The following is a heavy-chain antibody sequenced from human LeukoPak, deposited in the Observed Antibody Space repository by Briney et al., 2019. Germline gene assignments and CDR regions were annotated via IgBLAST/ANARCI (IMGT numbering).Heavy chain of an antibody. CDR2: ISYDGSNK. CDR3: AKDLGTSSSYDY. Sequence: GGSLRLSRAASGFTFSSYGMHWVRQAPGKGLEWVAVISYDGSNKYYADSVKGRFTISRDNSKNTLYLQMNSLRAEDTAVYYCAKDLGTSSSYDYWGQGTLVTVSS. J-gene: IGHJ4*02. CDR1: GFTFSSYG. D-gene: IGHD6-13*01. V-gene: IGHV3-30*18.